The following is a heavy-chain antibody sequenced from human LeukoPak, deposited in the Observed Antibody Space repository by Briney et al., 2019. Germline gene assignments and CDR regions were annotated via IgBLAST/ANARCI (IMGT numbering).Heavy chain of an antibody. CDR2: IYYSGST. J-gene: IGHJ4*02. D-gene: IGHD3-9*01. V-gene: IGHV4-59*12. CDR3: AREDYDILTGYYNY. CDR1: GGSITNYY. Sequence: SETLSLTCTVSGGSITNYYWSWIRQPPGKGLEWIGYIYYSGSTNYNPSLKSRVTISVDTSKNQFSLKLSSVTAADTAVYYCAREDYDILTGYYNYWGQGTLVTVSS.